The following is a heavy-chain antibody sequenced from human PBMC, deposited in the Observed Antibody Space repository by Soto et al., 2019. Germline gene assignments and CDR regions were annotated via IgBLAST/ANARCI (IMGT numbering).Heavy chain of an antibody. CDR1: GFTFSNAW. D-gene: IGHD6-19*01. Sequence: GGSLRLSCAASGFTFSNAWINWVRQALGKVLLCVGRIKSKTDGGTTDYAAPVKGRFTISRDDSKNTLYLQMNSLKTEDTAVYYCTTDFFRYSSGWYSEVTYGMDVWGQGTTVTVSS. CDR3: TTDFFRYSSGWYSEVTYGMDV. CDR2: IKSKTDGGTT. V-gene: IGHV3-15*07. J-gene: IGHJ6*02.